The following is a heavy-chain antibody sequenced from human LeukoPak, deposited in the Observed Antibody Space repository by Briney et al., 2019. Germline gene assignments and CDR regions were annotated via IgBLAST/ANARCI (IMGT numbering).Heavy chain of an antibody. CDR2: IKQDGSEK. D-gene: IGHD3-3*01. CDR1: GFTFSSYW. CDR3: ARDDTYYDFWSGGYHFDY. Sequence: PGGSLRLSCAASGFTFSSYWMSWVRQAPGKGLEWVANIKQDGSEKYYVDSVKGRFTISRDNAKNSLYLQMNSLRAEDTAVYYCARDDTYYDFWSGGYHFDYWGQGTLVTVSS. J-gene: IGHJ4*02. V-gene: IGHV3-7*05.